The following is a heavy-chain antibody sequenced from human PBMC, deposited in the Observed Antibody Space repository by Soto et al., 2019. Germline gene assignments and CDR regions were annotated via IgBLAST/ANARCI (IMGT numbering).Heavy chain of an antibody. J-gene: IGHJ3*02. CDR3: AREIFGVIISGGRDAFDI. CDR2: IIPIFGTA. CDR1: GGTFSTYA. Sequence: QVQLVQSGAEVKKPGSSVKVSCKASGGTFSTYAISWVRQAPGQGLEWMGGIIPIFGTAKYAQKLQGRVTITAEESMSTAYMELSSLRSEDTAVYYCAREIFGVIISGGRDAFDIWGQGTMVTVSS. V-gene: IGHV1-69*01. D-gene: IGHD3-3*01.